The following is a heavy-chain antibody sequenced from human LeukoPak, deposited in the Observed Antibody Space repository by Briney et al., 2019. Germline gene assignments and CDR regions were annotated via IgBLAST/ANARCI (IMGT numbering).Heavy chain of an antibody. J-gene: IGHJ1*01. CDR2: IYNSGST. Sequence: PGGSLRLSCAASGFTFSSYWMSWIRQPPGKGLEWIGYIYNSGSTNYNPSLKSRVTISVDTSKNQFSLKLSSVTAADTAVYYCARDGAPYARGEYFQHWGQGTLVTVSS. D-gene: IGHD2-2*01. CDR3: ARDGAPYARGEYFQH. V-gene: IGHV4-59*01. CDR1: GFTFSSYW.